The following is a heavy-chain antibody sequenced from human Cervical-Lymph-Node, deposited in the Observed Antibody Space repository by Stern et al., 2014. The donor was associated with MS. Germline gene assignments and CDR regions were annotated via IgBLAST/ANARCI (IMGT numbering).Heavy chain of an antibody. J-gene: IGHJ5*02. CDR3: VRGNSGWFDH. CDR2: LNPNTDKT. Sequence: QVQLVESGAAVKKPGASGRVSCKASGYTFSSFDINWVRRAPGQGLGWMGWLNPNTDKTAYAEKFQGRLTMTRDSSISTAYMELSSLKSEDSAVYFCVRGNSGWFDHWGQGALVTVSS. CDR1: GYTFSSFD. V-gene: IGHV1-8*01. D-gene: IGHD6-19*01.